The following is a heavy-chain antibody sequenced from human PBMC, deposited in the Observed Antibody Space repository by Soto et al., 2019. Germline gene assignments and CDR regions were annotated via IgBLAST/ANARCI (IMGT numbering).Heavy chain of an antibody. CDR1: RFTFSSYT. V-gene: IGHV3-23*04. CDR2: IGGSAGGT. D-gene: IGHD3-16*01. CDR3: AKVGGATIRNGMDV. Sequence: EVQLVESGGGLVQPGGSLRLSCAASRFTFSSYTMSWVRQAPGKGLEWISTIGGSAGGTCYEDSVKGRFTIPRDNSKSTLYLQMDSLRAEDTAVYYCAKVGGATIRNGMDVWGQGTTVTVSS. J-gene: IGHJ6*02.